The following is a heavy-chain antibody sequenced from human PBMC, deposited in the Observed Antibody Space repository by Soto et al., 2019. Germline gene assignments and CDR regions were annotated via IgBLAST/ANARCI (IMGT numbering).Heavy chain of an antibody. J-gene: IGHJ4*02. CDR1: GGSITASVW. CDR2: VFHTGSV. V-gene: IGHV4-4*02. CDR3: ARKAWTRLDY. Sequence: QLRLQESGPGLVKPSETLSLTCSISGGSITASVWWTWVRLTPEKGLQWIGEVFHTGSVNYNPSLQSRLTISVDKSMRQFSLRLTSVTAADTAVYYCARKAWTRLDYWGQGALVTVSS. D-gene: IGHD1-1*01.